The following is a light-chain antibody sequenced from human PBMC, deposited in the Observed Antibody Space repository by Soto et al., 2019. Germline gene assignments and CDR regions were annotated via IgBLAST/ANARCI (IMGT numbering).Light chain of an antibody. V-gene: IGKV4-1*01. Sequence: DIVMTQSPDSLAVSLGERATINCKSSQSVLYSSNNKNYLAWYQQKLGQPPKLLIYWASTRESGVPDRFSGSGSGTDFTLTISSLQAEDVAVYYCQQYYSIPWTFDQGTKVEIK. CDR1: QSVLYSSNNKNY. CDR2: WAS. J-gene: IGKJ1*01. CDR3: QQYYSIPWT.